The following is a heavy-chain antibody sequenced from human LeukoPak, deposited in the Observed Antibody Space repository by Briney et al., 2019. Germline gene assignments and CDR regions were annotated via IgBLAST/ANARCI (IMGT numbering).Heavy chain of an antibody. CDR1: GGSISSYY. V-gene: IGHV4-59*01. Sequence: SETLSLTCTVSGGSISSYYWSWIRQPPGKGLEWIGYIYYSGSTNYNSSLKSRVTISIDTSKNQFSLNLSSVTAADTAVYYCAREGASQDVRGFGYWGQGTQVTVSS. J-gene: IGHJ4*02. CDR3: AREGASQDVRGFGY. D-gene: IGHD3-10*02. CDR2: IYYSGST.